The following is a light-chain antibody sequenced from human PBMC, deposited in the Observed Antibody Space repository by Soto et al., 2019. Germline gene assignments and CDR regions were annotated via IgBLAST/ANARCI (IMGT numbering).Light chain of an antibody. CDR3: QQYNNWPRT. CDR2: SAS. J-gene: IGKJ1*01. V-gene: IGKV3D-15*01. CDR1: QSVSNN. Sequence: EIVMTQSPVTLSVSPGERATLSCRASQSVSNNLAWYQQKPGQAPRLLIFSASSRATGSPARFSGSGSGTDFTFTISSLQSEDFAIYFCQQYNNWPRTFGQGTKV.